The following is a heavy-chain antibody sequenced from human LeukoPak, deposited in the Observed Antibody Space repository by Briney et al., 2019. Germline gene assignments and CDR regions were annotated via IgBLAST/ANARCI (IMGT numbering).Heavy chain of an antibody. CDR1: GFTVSSYA. CDR3: ARDGKAARAGSYSIDV. V-gene: IGHV3-30-3*01. D-gene: IGHD6-6*01. Sequence: GRSLRLSCAASGFTVSSYAMHWVRQAPGRVLEWVAVISYEGCNKYYADSVKGRFTTRRDNSKNTPYLQMNSLRAEHTAVYYCARDGKAARAGSYSIDVSGQGTTGTVSS. CDR2: ISYEGCNK. J-gene: IGHJ6*02.